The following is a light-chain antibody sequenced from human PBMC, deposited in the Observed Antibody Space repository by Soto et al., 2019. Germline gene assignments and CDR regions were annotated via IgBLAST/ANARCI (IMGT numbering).Light chain of an antibody. J-gene: IGKJ1*01. Sequence: DIQMTQSPSTLSASVGDRVTITCRASXXXXXXLAWYQQKPGKAPKLLIYDASSLESGVPSRFSGSGSGTEFTLTISSLQPDDFATYYCQQYNSYSWTFGQGTKVEIK. CDR1: XXXXXX. V-gene: IGKV1-5*01. CDR3: QQYNSYSWT. CDR2: DAS.